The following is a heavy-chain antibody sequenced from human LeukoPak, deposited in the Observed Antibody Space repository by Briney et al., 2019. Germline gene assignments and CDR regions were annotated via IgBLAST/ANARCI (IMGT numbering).Heavy chain of an antibody. CDR2: IRSKAYGGTT. CDR3: TRAYSSGWYAGFNDY. Sequence: GGSLRLSCTASGFTFGDYAMSWFRQAPGKGLEWVGFIRSKAYGGTTEYAASVKGRFTISRDDSKSIAYLQMNSLKTEDTAVYYCTRAYSSGWYAGFNDYWGQGTLVTVSS. J-gene: IGHJ4*02. CDR1: GFTFGDYA. D-gene: IGHD6-19*01. V-gene: IGHV3-49*03.